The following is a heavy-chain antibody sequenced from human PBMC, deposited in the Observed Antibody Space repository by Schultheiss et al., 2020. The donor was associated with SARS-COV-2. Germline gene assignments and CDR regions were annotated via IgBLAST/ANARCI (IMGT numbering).Heavy chain of an antibody. CDR3: AKGGGNYYGSGASGMDV. D-gene: IGHD3-10*01. J-gene: IGHJ6*02. V-gene: IGHV3-23*01. Sequence: GGSLRLSCAASGFTFSSYAMSWVRQAPGKGLEWVSAISGSGGSTYYADSVKGRFTISRDNSKNTLYLQMNSLRAEDTAVYYCAKGGGNYYGSGASGMDVWGQGTTVTVSS. CDR1: GFTFSSYA. CDR2: ISGSGGST.